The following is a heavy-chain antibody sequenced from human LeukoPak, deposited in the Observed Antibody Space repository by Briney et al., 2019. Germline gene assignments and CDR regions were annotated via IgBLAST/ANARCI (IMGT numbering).Heavy chain of an antibody. D-gene: IGHD6-6*01. J-gene: IGHJ4*02. CDR1: GFTFSSYA. CDR2: ISYDGSNK. CDR3: ASLGLEYSSSSRGY. V-gene: IGHV3-30*14. Sequence: PGGSLRLSCAASGFTFSSYAMHWVRQAPGKGLEWVAVISYDGSNKYYADSVKGRFTISRDNSKNTLYLQMNSLRAEDTAVYYCASLGLEYSSSSRGYWGQGTLVTVSS.